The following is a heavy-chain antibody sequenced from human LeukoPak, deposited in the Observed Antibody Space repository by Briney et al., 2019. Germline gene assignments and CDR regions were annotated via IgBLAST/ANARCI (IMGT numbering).Heavy chain of an antibody. Sequence: PGGSLRLSCAASGFTLSAYWMSWVRQTPGKGLEWVANIKEDGSEKYYVDYVKGRFIISRDNAKNSLYVQMNSLRAEDTAVYYCARLPLTARRHFDFWGQGTQVTVSS. CDR3: ARLPLTARRHFDF. V-gene: IGHV3-7*05. J-gene: IGHJ4*02. CDR2: IKEDGSEK. D-gene: IGHD5-18*01. CDR1: GFTLSAYW.